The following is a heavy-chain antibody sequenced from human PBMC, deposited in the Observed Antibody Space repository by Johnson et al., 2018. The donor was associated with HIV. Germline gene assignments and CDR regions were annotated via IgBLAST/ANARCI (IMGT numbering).Heavy chain of an antibody. V-gene: IGHV3-23*04. CDR2: ISGSGMRA. CDR1: GFTFDDYG. J-gene: IGHJ3*02. CDR3: AKDSGNYGDNVFDI. D-gene: IGHD3-10*01. Sequence: EVQLVESGGGVVRPGGSLRLSCAASGFTFDDYGMSWVRQAPGKGLVWVSAISGSGMRAYYGDSVKGQFTISRDNSKNTLYLQMKNLTAEDTAIYFCAKDSGNYGDNVFDIWGQGTMVTVSS.